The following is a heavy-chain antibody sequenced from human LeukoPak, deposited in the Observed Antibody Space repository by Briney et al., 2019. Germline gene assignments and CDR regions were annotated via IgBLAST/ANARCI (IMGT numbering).Heavy chain of an antibody. J-gene: IGHJ4*02. CDR2: IYHSGST. D-gene: IGHD2-2*01. CDR3: ARQHQLLPYYFDY. Sequence: IVYIYHSGSTYYNPSLKSRVTISVDRSKNQFSLKLSSVTAADTAVYYCARQHQLLPYYFDYWGQGTLVTVSS. V-gene: IGHV4-30-2*01.